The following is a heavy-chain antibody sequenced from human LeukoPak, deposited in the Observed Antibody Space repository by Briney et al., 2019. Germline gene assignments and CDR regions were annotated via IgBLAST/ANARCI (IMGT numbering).Heavy chain of an antibody. J-gene: IGHJ4*02. D-gene: IGHD2-15*01. Sequence: PGGSLRLSCAASGFPFSNYYMDWVRQAPGQGLEWVGRIRNKASRYTTEYAASVKGRFTISRDDSKNSLYLQMNSLKTEDTAVCYCAGSVSGTWPYWGQGTLVTVSS. CDR3: AGSVSGTWPY. V-gene: IGHV3-72*01. CDR2: IRNKASRYTT. CDR1: GFPFSNYY.